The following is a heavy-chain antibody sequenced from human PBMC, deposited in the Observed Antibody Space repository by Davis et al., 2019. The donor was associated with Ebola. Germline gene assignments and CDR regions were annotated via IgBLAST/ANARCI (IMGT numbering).Heavy chain of an antibody. V-gene: IGHV4-59*01. D-gene: IGHD2-21*02. J-gene: IGHJ5*02. CDR1: GGSISSYY. CDR3: AGGEVTRFDP. Sequence: SETLSLTCTVSGGSISSYYWSWIRQPPGKGLEWIGYIYYSGSTNYHPSLKSRVTISVDTSKNQFSLKLSSVTAADPAVYYCAGGEVTRFDPWGQGTLVTVSS. CDR2: IYYSGST.